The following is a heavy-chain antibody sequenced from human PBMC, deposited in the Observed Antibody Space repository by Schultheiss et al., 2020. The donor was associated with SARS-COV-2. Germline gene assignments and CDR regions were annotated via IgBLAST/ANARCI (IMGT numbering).Heavy chain of an antibody. J-gene: IGHJ4*02. CDR1: GGSFSGYY. D-gene: IGHD1-26*01. CDR3: ASSGSLEFDD. Sequence: SETLSLTCAVYGGSFSGYYWSWIRQPPGKGLEWIGYIYYSGSTNYNPSLKSRVAMSVDTSKNQFSLKLSSVTAADTAVYYCASSGSLEFDDWGQGTLVTVSS. CDR2: IYYSGST. V-gene: IGHV4-59*01.